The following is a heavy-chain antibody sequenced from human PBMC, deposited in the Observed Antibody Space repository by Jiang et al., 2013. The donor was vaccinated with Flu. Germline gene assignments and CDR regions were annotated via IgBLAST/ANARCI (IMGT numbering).Heavy chain of an antibody. CDR3: ARDQDAFYYDFLEWLLGGWTY. CDR2: INPSGGST. CDR1: GYTFTSYY. Sequence: SGAEVKKPGASVKVSCKASGYTFTSYYMHWVRQAPGQGLEWMGIINPSGGSTSYAQKFQGRVTMTRDTSTSTVYMELSSLRSEDTAVYYCARDQDAFYYDFLEWLLGGWTYWGQGTLVTVSS. D-gene: IGHD3-3*01. V-gene: IGHV1-46*01. J-gene: IGHJ4*02.